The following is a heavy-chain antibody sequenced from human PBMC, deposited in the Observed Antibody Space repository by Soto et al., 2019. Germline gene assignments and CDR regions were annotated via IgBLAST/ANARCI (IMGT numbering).Heavy chain of an antibody. CDR1: GYTFTSYY. Sequence: QVQLVQSGAEVKKPGASVKVSCKASGYTFTSYYIHWVRQAPGQGLEWMGIINPSGGSTRYAQKFHGRVTMTGDTSTSTVYMELSSLRSEDTAVYYCARVRDGYIPFYYGMDVWGQGTTVTVSS. V-gene: IGHV1-46*01. CDR3: ARVRDGYIPFYYGMDV. D-gene: IGHD5-12*01. J-gene: IGHJ6*02. CDR2: INPSGGST.